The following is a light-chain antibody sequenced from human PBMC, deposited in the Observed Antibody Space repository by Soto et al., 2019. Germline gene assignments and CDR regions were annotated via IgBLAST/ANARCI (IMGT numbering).Light chain of an antibody. CDR1: YSNIGIND. CDR3: AAWDDSLNGPA. J-gene: IGLJ2*01. CDR2: DTS. Sequence: QSVLTQPPSASGTPGQRVTVSCSGTYSNIGINDVHWYRQPSGTAPQILIYDTSQRATGVPDRFSGSRSGTSASLVISGLQTEDEADYHCAAWDDSLNGPAFGGGTKLTVL. V-gene: IGLV1-44*01.